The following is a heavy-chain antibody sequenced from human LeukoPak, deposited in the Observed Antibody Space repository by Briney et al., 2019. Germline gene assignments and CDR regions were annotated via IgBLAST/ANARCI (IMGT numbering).Heavy chain of an antibody. V-gene: IGHV3-30*04. CDR1: GFTFSTYA. J-gene: IGHJ4*02. CDR3: AKDSGNFANYYFDH. Sequence: GGSLRLSCAASGFTFSTYAMHWLRQAPGKGLEWAAVISYDGRDKKYADSVKGRFSISRDNPKNTLYLQMDSLRSEDTAMYYCAKDSGNFANYYFDHWGQGTLVTVSS. CDR2: ISYDGRDK. D-gene: IGHD1-26*01.